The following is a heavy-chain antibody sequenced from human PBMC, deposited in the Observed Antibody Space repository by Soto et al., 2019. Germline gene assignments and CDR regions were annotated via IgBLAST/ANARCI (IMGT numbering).Heavy chain of an antibody. CDR1: GFTFSNAW. CDR3: TTGARITMVRGVIPRAYGMDV. CDR2: IKSKTDGGTT. V-gene: IGHV3-15*07. J-gene: IGHJ6*02. Sequence: GGSLRLSCAASGFTFSNAWMNWVRQAPGKGLEWVGRIKSKTDGGTTDYAAPVKGRFTISRGDSKNKLYLQMNSLKTEETAVYYCTTGARITMVRGVIPRAYGMDVWGQGTTVTVSS. D-gene: IGHD3-10*01.